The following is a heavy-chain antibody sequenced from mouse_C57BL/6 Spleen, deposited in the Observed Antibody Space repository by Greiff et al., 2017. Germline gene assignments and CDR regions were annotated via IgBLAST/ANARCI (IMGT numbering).Heavy chain of an antibody. CDR2: IYPGSGST. CDR3: ARTYYGSRTHWYFDV. Sequence: QVQLKQPGAELVKPGASVKMSCKASGYTFTSYWITWVKQRPGQGLEWIGDIYPGSGSTNYNEKFKSKATLTVDTSSSTAYMQLSSLTSEDSAVYYCARTYYGSRTHWYFDVWGTGTTVTVSS. D-gene: IGHD1-1*01. J-gene: IGHJ1*03. V-gene: IGHV1-55*01. CDR1: GYTFTSYW.